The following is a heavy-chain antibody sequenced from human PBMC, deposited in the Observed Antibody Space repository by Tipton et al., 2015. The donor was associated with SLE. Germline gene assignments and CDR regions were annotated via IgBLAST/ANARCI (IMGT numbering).Heavy chain of an antibody. CDR2: ISSSDNTK. Sequence: SLRLSCAASGFTFSSYEMNWVRQAPGKGLEWVYYISSSDNTKYYTDSVKGRFTISRENAKNSLYLQMNSLRAEDTAVYYCARDGELGSPFYYYMDVWGKGTTVTVSS. V-gene: IGHV3-48*03. CDR1: GFTFSSYE. CDR3: ARDGELGSPFYYYMDV. J-gene: IGHJ6*03. D-gene: IGHD3-10*01.